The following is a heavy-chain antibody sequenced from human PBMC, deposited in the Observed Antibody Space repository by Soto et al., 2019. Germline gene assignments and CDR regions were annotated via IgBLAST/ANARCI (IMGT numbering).Heavy chain of an antibody. CDR3: GRVYDSGSCFWDN. V-gene: IGHV4-38-2*01. CDR2: IYHSGTT. J-gene: IGHJ4*02. CDR1: GYSLTSGDY. Sequence: SETLSLTCGVSGYSLTSGDYWGWIRRPPGKGLEWIGTIYHSGTTYYNPPLMSRVTMSVDTSKNQFSLKVTSATAADTAVFFCGRVYDSGSCFWDNWGKGTLVTVSS. D-gene: IGHD3-22*01.